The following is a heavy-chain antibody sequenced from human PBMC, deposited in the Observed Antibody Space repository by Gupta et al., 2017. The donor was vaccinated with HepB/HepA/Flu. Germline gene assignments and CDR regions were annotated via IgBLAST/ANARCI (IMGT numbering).Heavy chain of an antibody. J-gene: IGHJ4*02. V-gene: IGHV4-39*01. CDR3: ARHREMATILFDY. Sequence: QLQLQESGPGLVKPSETLSLTCTVSGGSISSSSYYWGWIRQPPGKGLEWIGSIYYSGSTYYNPALKSRVTISVDTSKKQFSLKLSSVTAADTAVYYCARHREMATILFDYGGQGTMVTVSS. CDR2: IYYSGST. CDR1: GGSISSSSYY. D-gene: IGHD5-24*01.